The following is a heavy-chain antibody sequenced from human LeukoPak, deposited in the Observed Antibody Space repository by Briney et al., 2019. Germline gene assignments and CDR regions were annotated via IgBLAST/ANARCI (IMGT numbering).Heavy chain of an antibody. J-gene: IGHJ4*02. CDR1: GGSISSSNW. Sequence: PSETLSLTCAVSGGSISSSNWWSWVRPPPGKGLEWIGEIYHSGSTNYNPSLKSRVTISVDKSKNQFSLKLSSVTAADTAVYYCARDGDWSLYGSGSYYFDYWGQGTLVTVSS. D-gene: IGHD3-10*01. CDR2: IYHSGST. CDR3: ARDGDWSLYGSGSYYFDY. V-gene: IGHV4-4*02.